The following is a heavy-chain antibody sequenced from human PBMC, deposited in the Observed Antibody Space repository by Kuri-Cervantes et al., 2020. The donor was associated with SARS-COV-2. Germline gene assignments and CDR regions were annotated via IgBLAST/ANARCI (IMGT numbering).Heavy chain of an antibody. V-gene: IGHV3-33*08. CDR3: ARDLAFGDLPGGY. CDR1: GFTFSDYY. D-gene: IGHD3-10*01. J-gene: IGHJ4*02. CDR2: IWYDGSNK. Sequence: GESLKISCAASGFTFSDYYMSWVRQAPGKGLEWVAVIWYDGSNKYYADSVKGRFTISRDNSKNTLYLQMNSLRAEDTAVYYCARDLAFGDLPGGYWGQGTLVTVSS.